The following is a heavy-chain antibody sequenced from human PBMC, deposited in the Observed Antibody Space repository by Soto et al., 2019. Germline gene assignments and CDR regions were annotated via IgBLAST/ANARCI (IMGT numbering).Heavy chain of an antibody. V-gene: IGHV3-30-3*01. CDR3: ASPYDILTGYPWGDYYYYGMDV. Sequence: PGGSLRLSCAASGFTFSSYAMHLVRQAPGKGLEWVAVISYDGSNKYYADSVKGRFTISRDNSKNTLYLQMNSLRAEDTAVYYCASPYDILTGYPWGDYYYYGMDVWGQGTTVTVSS. J-gene: IGHJ6*02. D-gene: IGHD3-9*01. CDR2: ISYDGSNK. CDR1: GFTFSSYA.